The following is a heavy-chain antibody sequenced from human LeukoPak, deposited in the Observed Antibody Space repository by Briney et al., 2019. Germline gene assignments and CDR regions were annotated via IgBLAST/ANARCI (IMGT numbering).Heavy chain of an antibody. CDR2: ISASASIT. CDR3: AKNTALIMLYSDY. J-gene: IGHJ4*02. D-gene: IGHD3-16*01. CDR1: GFTFSNYA. Sequence: QPGGSLRLSCAASGFTFSNYAMTWVRQAPGKGLEWVTVISASASITYYADSVKGRFTISRDNSKNTLYLQMNRLRAEDTAVYYCAKNTALIMLYSDYWGQGTLVTVSA. V-gene: IGHV3-23*01.